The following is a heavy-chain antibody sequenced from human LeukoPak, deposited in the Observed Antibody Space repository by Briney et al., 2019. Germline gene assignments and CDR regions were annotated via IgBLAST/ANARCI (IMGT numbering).Heavy chain of an antibody. Sequence: TLSLTCTVSGGSISSYYWSWIRQPPGKALEWLALIYWDDDKRYSPSLKSRLTITKDTSKNQVVLTMTNMDPVDTATYYCAHGMHAYYYDSPGFDYWGQGTLVTVSS. D-gene: IGHD3-22*01. CDR1: GGSISSYYW. V-gene: IGHV2-5*08. CDR3: AHGMHAYYYDSPGFDY. J-gene: IGHJ4*02. CDR2: IYWDDDK.